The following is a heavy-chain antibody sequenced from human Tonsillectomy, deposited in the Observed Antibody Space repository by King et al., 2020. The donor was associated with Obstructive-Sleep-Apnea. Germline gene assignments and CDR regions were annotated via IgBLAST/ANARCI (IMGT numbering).Heavy chain of an antibody. V-gene: IGHV1-2*02. D-gene: IGHD3-9*01. J-gene: IGHJ4*02. Sequence: QLVQSGAEVKKPGASVKVSCKASGYTFTGYQIHWVRQAPGQGLEWMGWINTNSGGTNYAQNFQGRVTMTRDTSISTAYMELSRLRSDDTAVYYCARVYMDTITISFNDFWGQGTLVTVSS. CDR1: GYTFTGYQ. CDR3: ARVYMDTITISFNDF. CDR2: INTNSGGT.